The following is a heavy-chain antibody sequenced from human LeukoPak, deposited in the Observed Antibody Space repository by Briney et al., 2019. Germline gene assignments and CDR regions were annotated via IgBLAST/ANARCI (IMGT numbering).Heavy chain of an antibody. CDR1: GYTFTSYA. CDR2: VNAGNGNT. Sequence: GASVKVSCKASGYTFTSYAMHWVRQAPGRRLEWMGWVNAGNGNTKYSQKFQGRVTITRDTSASTAYMELSSLRSEDTAVYYCARTDGDQYYFDYWGQGTLVTVSS. D-gene: IGHD4-17*01. CDR3: ARTDGDQYYFDY. V-gene: IGHV1-3*01. J-gene: IGHJ4*02.